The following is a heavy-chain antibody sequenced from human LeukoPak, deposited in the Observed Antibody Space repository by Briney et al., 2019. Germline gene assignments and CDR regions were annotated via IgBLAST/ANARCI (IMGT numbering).Heavy chain of an antibody. CDR3: AAHDYYGLGIDY. CDR1: GGSISSSPYY. Sequence: SETLSLTCTVSGGSISSSPYYWGWIRQPPGKGLEWIGSIYYSGSTYYNPSLKSRVTISVDTSKNQFSLKLSSVTAADTAVYYCAAHDYYGLGIDYWGQGTLVTVSS. D-gene: IGHD3-10*01. V-gene: IGHV4-39*01. J-gene: IGHJ4*02. CDR2: IYYSGST.